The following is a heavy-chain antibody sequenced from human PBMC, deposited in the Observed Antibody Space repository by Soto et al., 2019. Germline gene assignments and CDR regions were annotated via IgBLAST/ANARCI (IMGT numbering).Heavy chain of an antibody. CDR1: GGSISSSSYY. CDR3: ARLGTGLRFGPN. V-gene: IGHV4-39*01. J-gene: IGHJ4*02. Sequence: PSETLSLTCTFSGGSISSSSYYLGWIRQPPGKGLEWIGSIYYSGSTYYNPSLRSRVTISVDTSKNQFSLKLSSVTAADTAVYYCARLGTGLRFGPNWGQGTLVTVSS. CDR2: IYYSGST. D-gene: IGHD5-12*01.